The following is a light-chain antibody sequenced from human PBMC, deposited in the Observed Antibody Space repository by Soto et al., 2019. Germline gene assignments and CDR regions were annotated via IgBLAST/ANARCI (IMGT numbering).Light chain of an antibody. CDR2: QHS. V-gene: IGLV3-1*01. Sequence: SYELTQPPSVSVSPGQTASITCSGDKLGDKYACWYQQKPGQSPVLVIYQHSKRPSGIPERFSGSNSGNTATLTISGTQAMDEADYYCQAWDGSTVVFGGGTQLTVL. CDR3: QAWDGSTVV. J-gene: IGLJ2*01. CDR1: KLGDKY.